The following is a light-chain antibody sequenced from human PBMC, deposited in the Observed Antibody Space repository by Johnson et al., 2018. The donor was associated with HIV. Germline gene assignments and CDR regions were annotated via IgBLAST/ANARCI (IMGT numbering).Light chain of an antibody. J-gene: IGLJ1*01. Sequence: QAVLTQPPSVSAAPGQKVTISCSGSSSNIGNNYVSWYQQLPGTAPKLLIYESNKRPSGIPDRFSGSKSGTSATLDITGLQTGDEADYYCATWDTSLSAGGVFGTGTQVTVL. CDR1: SSNIGNNY. CDR3: ATWDTSLSAGGV. V-gene: IGLV1-51*02. CDR2: ESN.